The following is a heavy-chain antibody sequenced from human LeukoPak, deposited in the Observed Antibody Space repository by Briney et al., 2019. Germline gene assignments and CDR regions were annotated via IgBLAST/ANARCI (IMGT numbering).Heavy chain of an antibody. D-gene: IGHD4-23*01. CDR2: IYYSGST. Sequence: YIYYSGSTNYNPSLKSRVTISVDTSKNQFSLKLSSVTAADTAVYYCARGAAPSTVVTPYDYWGQGTLVTVSS. CDR3: ARGAAPSTVVTPYDY. J-gene: IGHJ4*02. V-gene: IGHV4-59*09.